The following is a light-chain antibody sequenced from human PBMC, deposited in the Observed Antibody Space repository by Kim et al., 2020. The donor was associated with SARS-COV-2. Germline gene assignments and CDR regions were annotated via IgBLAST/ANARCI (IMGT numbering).Light chain of an antibody. J-gene: IGKJ4*01. CDR2: AAS. Sequence: DIQMTQSPSSLSASVGDRVTIPCRASQSISSSLNWYQQRPGKAPKLLIYAASSLRSGVPSRFSGSGSGTDFTLTISSLQPEDFATYHCLQTYSTPLTFGGGTKVDIK. V-gene: IGKV1-39*01. CDR3: LQTYSTPLT. CDR1: QSISSS.